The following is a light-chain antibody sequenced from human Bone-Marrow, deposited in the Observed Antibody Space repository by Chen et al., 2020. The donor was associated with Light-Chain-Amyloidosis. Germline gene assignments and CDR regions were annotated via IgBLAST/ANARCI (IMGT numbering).Light chain of an antibody. CDR2: DVS. Sequence: QSALTQPASVSGSPGQSITISCPGTSGDVGGYDVVSWYQQYPVKAPKLIIYDVSKRPSGVPDRFSGSKSGNTASLTISGLQAADEADYYCCSTAGRSTLVFGGGTTLTVL. CDR3: CSTAGRSTLV. CDR1: SGDVGGYDV. J-gene: IGLJ2*01. V-gene: IGLV2-11*02.